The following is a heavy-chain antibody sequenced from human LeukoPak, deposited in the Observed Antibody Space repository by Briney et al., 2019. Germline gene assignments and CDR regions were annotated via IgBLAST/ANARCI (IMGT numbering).Heavy chain of an antibody. J-gene: IGHJ4*02. D-gene: IGHD3-22*01. CDR3: ARYHYYDSSGYYDPLGY. CDR2: ISAYNGNT. Sequence: ASVTVSCKASGYTFTSYGISWVRQAPGQGLEWMGWISAYNGNTNYAQKLQGRVTMTTDTSTSTAYMELRSLRSDDTAVYYCARYHYYDSSGYYDPLGYWGQGTLVTVSS. V-gene: IGHV1-18*01. CDR1: GYTFTSYG.